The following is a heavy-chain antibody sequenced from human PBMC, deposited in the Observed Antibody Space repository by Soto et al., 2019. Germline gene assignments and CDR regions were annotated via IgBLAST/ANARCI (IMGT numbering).Heavy chain of an antibody. D-gene: IGHD1-7*01. CDR1: GFTFSDYY. CDR3: ASMGTGTEYFDY. J-gene: IGHJ4*02. V-gene: IGHV3-11*06. CDR2: ISSSSSYT. Sequence: PGGSLRLSCAASGFTFSDYYMSWIRQAPGKGLEWVSYISSSSSYTNYADSVKGRFTISRDNAKNSLYLQMNSLRAEDTAVYYCASMGTGTEYFDYWGQGTLVTVSS.